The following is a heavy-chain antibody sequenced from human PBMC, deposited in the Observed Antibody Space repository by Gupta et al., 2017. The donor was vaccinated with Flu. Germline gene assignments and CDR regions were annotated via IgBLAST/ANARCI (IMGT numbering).Heavy chain of an antibody. CDR3: AIAPPSLGYDSSPDAFDI. V-gene: IGHV3-66*02. Sequence: EVQLVESGGGLVQPGGSLRLSCAASGFTVSSNYMSWVRQAPGKGLEWVSVIYSGGSTYYADSVKGRFTISRDNSKNTLYLQMNSLRAEDTAVYYCAIAPPSLGYDSSPDAFDIWGQGTMVTVSS. CDR2: IYSGGST. D-gene: IGHD3-22*01. J-gene: IGHJ3*02. CDR1: GFTVSSNY.